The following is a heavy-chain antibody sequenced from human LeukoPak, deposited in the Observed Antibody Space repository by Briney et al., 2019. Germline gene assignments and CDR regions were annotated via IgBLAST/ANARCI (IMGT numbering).Heavy chain of an antibody. D-gene: IGHD6-13*01. CDR1: GYTFTGYY. CDR2: INPNSGGT. V-gene: IGHV1-2*02. J-gene: IGHJ4*02. Sequence: GASVKVSCKASGYTFTGYYMHWVRQAPGRGLEWMGWINPNSGGTNYAQKFQGRVTMTRDTSISTAYMELSRLRSDDTAVYYCASRRIAAAGRLQDNYFDYWGQGTLVTVSS. CDR3: ASRRIAAAGRLQDNYFDY.